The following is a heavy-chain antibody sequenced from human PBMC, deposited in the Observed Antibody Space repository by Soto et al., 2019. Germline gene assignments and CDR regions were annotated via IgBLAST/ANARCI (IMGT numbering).Heavy chain of an antibody. CDR1: GDSVSSYSAA. CDR2: SYYRSRFFS. V-gene: IGHV6-1*01. CDR3: VRDRYSSSGWFDP. J-gene: IGHJ5*02. D-gene: IGHD3-10*01. Sequence: SQTLSLTCAISGDSVSSYSAAWNWIRQSPSGGLEWLGRSYYRSRFFSDYAESVKSRIIVNPDTSKNQFSLQLKSVTPEDTAVYYCVRDRYSSSGWFDPWGQGTPVTVSS.